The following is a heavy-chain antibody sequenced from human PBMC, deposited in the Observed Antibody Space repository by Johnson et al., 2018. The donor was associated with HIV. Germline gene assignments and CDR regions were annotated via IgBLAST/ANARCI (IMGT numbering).Heavy chain of an antibody. CDR3: ARGLYSYGLGDAFDI. CDR2: IYSGGST. Sequence: VQLVESGGGLIQPGGSLRLSCAASGFTVSSNYMSWVRQAPGKGLEWVSVIYSGGSTYYADSVKGRFTISRDNSKNTLYLQMNSLRAEDTAVYYCARGLYSYGLGDAFDIWGQGTMVTVSS. D-gene: IGHD5-18*01. CDR1: GFTVSSNY. J-gene: IGHJ3*02. V-gene: IGHV3-53*01.